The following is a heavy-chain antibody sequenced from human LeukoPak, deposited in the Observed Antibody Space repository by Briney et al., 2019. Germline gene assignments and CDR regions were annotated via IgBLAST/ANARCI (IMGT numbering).Heavy chain of an antibody. J-gene: IGHJ6*03. CDR2: IYYSGST. V-gene: IGHV4-30-4*08. CDR3: ARAAPYCSGGSCYEGYYYYYMDV. CDR1: GGSISSGDYY. D-gene: IGHD2-15*01. Sequence: PSETLSLTCTVSGGSISSGDYYWSWIRQPPGKGLEWIGYIYYSGSTYYNPSLKSRVTISVDTSKNQFSLKLSSVTAADTAVYYCARAAPYCSGGSCYEGYYYYYMDVWGKGTTVTVSS.